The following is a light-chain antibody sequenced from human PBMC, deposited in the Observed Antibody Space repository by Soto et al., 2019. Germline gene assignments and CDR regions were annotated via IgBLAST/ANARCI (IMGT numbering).Light chain of an antibody. CDR3: QHYQSGHPIT. CDR2: DAS. CDR1: QSVSSY. V-gene: IGKV3-11*01. J-gene: IGKJ5*01. Sequence: EILMTQSPATLSLSPGERATLSCRASQSVSSYLAWYQQKPGQAPRLLIYDASNRATGIPARFSGSGSETSFTLTISRLEPEDFALYYCQHYQSGHPITFGQGTRLEIK.